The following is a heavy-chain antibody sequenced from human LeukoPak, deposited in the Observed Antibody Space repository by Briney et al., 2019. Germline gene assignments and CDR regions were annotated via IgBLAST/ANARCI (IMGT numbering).Heavy chain of an antibody. Sequence: SETLSLTCTVSGGSISGYYWSWLRQPPGKGLEWIGYIHYSGSTNYNPSLKGRVTISLDTSKKQFFLRLSSVTAADTAIYYCAMYDSFFDYCGQGTLVTVSS. V-gene: IGHV4-59*08. J-gene: IGHJ4*02. CDR1: GGSISGYY. CDR3: AMYDSFFDY. CDR2: IHYSGST. D-gene: IGHD1-1*01.